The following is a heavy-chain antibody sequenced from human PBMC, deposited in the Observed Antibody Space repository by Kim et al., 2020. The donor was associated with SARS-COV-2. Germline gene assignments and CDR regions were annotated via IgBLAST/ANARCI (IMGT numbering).Heavy chain of an antibody. CDR1: GFTFTNYW. CDR3: VRGTGNYGDWDY. Sequence: GGSLRLSCAASGFTFTNYWMHWVRQAPGKGLVWVSRINSGGSSTNYEDSVRGRFIISRDNAKSTLYLEMNSLRVDDTAVYYCVRGTGNYGDWDYWGQGTL. D-gene: IGHD1-7*01. CDR2: INSGGSST. V-gene: IGHV3-74*01. J-gene: IGHJ4*02.